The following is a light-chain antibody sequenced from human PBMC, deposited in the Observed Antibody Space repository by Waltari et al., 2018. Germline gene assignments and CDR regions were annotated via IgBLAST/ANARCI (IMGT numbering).Light chain of an antibody. J-gene: IGKJ2*01. Sequence: DIQMTQSPSTLSASIGDRVTITCRASESLGSELAWYQQRPGKAPKLLIYAASSLQSGVPSRFSGSGSGTDFTLTISSLQREDFVTYYCQQSYSTPRTFGQGTRLEIK. CDR1: ESLGSE. V-gene: IGKV1-39*01. CDR3: QQSYSTPRT. CDR2: AAS.